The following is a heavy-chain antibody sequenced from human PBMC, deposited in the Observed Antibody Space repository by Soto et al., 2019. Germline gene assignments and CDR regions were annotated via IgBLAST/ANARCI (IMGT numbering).Heavy chain of an antibody. Sequence: LSLTCAVSGDSVTSNVCWSWVRQPPGKGLEWIGEAYHNGLTDYNPSLKSRVTMSVDTSKNEFSLKLTSLTAADTAIYYCARDAAVPGESDRFDYWGQGTLVTVS. CDR2: AYHNGLT. CDR3: ARDAAVPGESDRFDY. V-gene: IGHV4-4*02. D-gene: IGHD6-19*01. CDR1: GDSVTSNVC. J-gene: IGHJ4*02.